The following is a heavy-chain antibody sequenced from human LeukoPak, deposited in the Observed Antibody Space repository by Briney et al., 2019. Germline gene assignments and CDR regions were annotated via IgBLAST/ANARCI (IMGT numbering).Heavy chain of an antibody. CDR3: ARDTCSGGSCYGYYYYGMDV. V-gene: IGHV3-21*01. J-gene: IGHJ6*02. CDR2: ISSSSSYI. CDR1: GFTFSSYG. Sequence: PGRSLRLSCAASGFTFSSYGMNWVRQAPGKGLEWVSSISSSSSYIYYADSVKGRFTISRDNAKNSLYLQMNSLRAEDTAVYYCARDTCSGGSCYGYYYYGMDVWGQGTTVTVSS. D-gene: IGHD2-15*01.